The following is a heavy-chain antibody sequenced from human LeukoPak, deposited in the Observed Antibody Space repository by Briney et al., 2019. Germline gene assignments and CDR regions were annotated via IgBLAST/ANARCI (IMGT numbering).Heavy chain of an antibody. CDR2: INHSGST. CDR3: ARLRPGLGAFDI. D-gene: IGHD3-16*01. J-gene: IGHJ3*02. Sequence: SETLSLTCDVYGGSFSGYYWAWIRQPPGKGLEWIGEINHSGSTNYNPSLKSRVAISVDTSKNQFSLKLSSVTAADTAVYYCARLRPGLGAFDIWGQGTMVTVSS. CDR1: GGSFSGYY. V-gene: IGHV4-34*01.